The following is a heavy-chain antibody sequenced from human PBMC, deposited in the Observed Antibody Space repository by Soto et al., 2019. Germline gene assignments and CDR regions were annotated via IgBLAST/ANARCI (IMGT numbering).Heavy chain of an antibody. CDR2: ISAYNGNT. D-gene: IGHD3-22*01. CDR3: AREGYYDSSGYQYGMDV. V-gene: IGHV1-18*01. CDR1: GYTFTSYG. Sequence: QVQLVQSGAEVKKPGASVKVSCKASGYTFTSYGISWVRQAPGQGLEWMGWISAYNGNTNYAQKLQGRVTMTTHTSTSTAYMELRSLRSDDTAVYYCAREGYYDSSGYQYGMDVWGQGTTVTVSS. J-gene: IGHJ6*02.